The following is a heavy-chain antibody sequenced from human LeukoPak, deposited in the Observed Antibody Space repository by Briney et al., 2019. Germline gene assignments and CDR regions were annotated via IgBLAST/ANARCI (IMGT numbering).Heavy chain of an antibody. CDR3: ANRMSYSSGDETWYYYYGMDV. CDR1: GFTFSSYG. Sequence: QPGGSLRLSCAASGFTFSSYGMHWVRQAPGKGLEWVAFTRYDGSNKDYADSVKGRFTISRDNSKNTLYLQMNSLRAEDTAVYYCANRMSYSSGDETWYYYYGMDVWGQGTTVTVSS. CDR2: TRYDGSNK. D-gene: IGHD6-19*01. V-gene: IGHV3-30*02. J-gene: IGHJ6*02.